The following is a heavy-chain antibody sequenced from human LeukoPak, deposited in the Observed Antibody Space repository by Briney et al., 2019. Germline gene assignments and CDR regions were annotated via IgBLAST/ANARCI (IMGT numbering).Heavy chain of an antibody. Sequence: RLSXXXXGVTXXXYYMSWIRQAPGKGLERVSYISSSGSTIYYADSVKGGFTISRENAKNSLYLQMNSLRAEDTAVYYCARDRDSSSWYLYFDYWGQGTLVTVSS. D-gene: IGHD6-13*01. CDR3: ARDRDSSSWYLYFDY. V-gene: IGHV3-11*01. J-gene: IGHJ4*02. CDR2: ISSSGSTI. CDR1: GVTXXXYY.